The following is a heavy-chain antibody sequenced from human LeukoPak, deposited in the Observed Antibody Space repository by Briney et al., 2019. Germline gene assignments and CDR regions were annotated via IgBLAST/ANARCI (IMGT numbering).Heavy chain of an antibody. J-gene: IGHJ4*02. V-gene: IGHV3-48*01. Sequence: GGSLRLSCAASGFTFSSHSMNWVRQAPGKGLEWISYITSSSSTIYYADSVKGRFTISRDNSKNTVYLQMNSLRAEDTAVYYCARGETSSYDYWGQGTLVTVSS. CDR1: GFTFSSHS. CDR2: ITSSSSTI. CDR3: ARGETSSYDY. D-gene: IGHD2-2*01.